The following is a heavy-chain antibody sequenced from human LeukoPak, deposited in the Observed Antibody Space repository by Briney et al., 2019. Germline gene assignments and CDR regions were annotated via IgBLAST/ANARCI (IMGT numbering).Heavy chain of an antibody. CDR1: GGTFSSYA. CDR2: MNPNSGNT. CDR3: ARVGWYSSSWYIDYYYYGMDV. Sequence: ASVKVSCKASGGTFSSYAISWVRQAPGQGLEWMGWMNPNSGNTGYAQKFQGRVTMTRNTSISTAYMELSSLRSEDTAVYYCARVGWYSSSWYIDYYYYGMDVWGQGTTVTVSS. D-gene: IGHD6-13*01. V-gene: IGHV1-8*02. J-gene: IGHJ6*02.